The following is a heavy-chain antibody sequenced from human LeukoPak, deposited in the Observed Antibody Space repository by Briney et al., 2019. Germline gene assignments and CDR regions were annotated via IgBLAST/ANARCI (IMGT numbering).Heavy chain of an antibody. Sequence: GGSLRLSCEASGFTFSSYEMDWVRQAPGKGLEWVSYISSSDSIIYYADSVKGRFTVSRDNSKNSLYLQMNSLRAEDTAVYYCARTRLRAPYYYGSGRTTDAFDIWGQGTMVTVSS. CDR3: ARTRLRAPYYYGSGRTTDAFDI. J-gene: IGHJ3*02. V-gene: IGHV3-48*03. CDR1: GFTFSSYE. CDR2: ISSSDSII. D-gene: IGHD3-10*01.